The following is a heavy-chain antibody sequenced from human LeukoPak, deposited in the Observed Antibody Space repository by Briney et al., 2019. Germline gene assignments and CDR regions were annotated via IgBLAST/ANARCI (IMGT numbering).Heavy chain of an antibody. Sequence: ASVKVSCKASGYTFTTYYIHWVRQAPGQGLEWMGWINPNSGGTSYAQKYQGRVTVTRDTSITTAYMELSSLRSDDTAVYYCAKDQHWGQGTLVTVSS. CDR1: GYTFTTYY. CDR3: AKDQH. J-gene: IGHJ1*01. CDR2: INPNSGGT. V-gene: IGHV1-2*02.